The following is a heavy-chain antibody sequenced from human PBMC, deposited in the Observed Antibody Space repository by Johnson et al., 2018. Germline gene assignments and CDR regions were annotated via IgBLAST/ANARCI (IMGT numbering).Heavy chain of an antibody. Sequence: QVQLQESGGGVVQPGRSLRISCEASGFIFSSYGMHWVRQAPGKGLEWVTGILFDGSDKHYVDAVKGRFTISRDNSKDTLYLQMNNLRPEETAVYFCAKDHYDSSGSQPFDSWGQGTMVTVSA. CDR1: GFIFSSYG. CDR3: AKDHYDSSGSQPFDS. D-gene: IGHD3-22*01. V-gene: IGHV3-30*18. CDR2: ILFDGSDK. J-gene: IGHJ3*01.